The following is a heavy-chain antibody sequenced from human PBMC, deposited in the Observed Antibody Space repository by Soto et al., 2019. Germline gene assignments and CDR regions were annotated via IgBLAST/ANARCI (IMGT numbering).Heavy chain of an antibody. CDR2: ISSSGSTI. CDR3: ARQSNTYYYGSGSYCFDY. CDR1: GFTFSSYE. D-gene: IGHD3-10*01. Sequence: LRLSCAASGFTFSSYEMNWVRQAPGKGLEWVSYISSSGSTIYYADSVKGRFTISRDNAKNSLYLQMNSLRAEDTAVYYCARQSNTYYYGSGSYCFDYWGQGTLVTVSS. V-gene: IGHV3-48*03. J-gene: IGHJ4*02.